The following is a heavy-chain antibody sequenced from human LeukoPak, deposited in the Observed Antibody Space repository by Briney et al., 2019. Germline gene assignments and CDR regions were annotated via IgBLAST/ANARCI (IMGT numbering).Heavy chain of an antibody. CDR1: GGSFSGYY. V-gene: IGHV4-34*01. CDR3: ARTGRPTSGSSMDV. D-gene: IGHD1-26*01. CDR2: INHSGST. Sequence: SETLSLTCAVYGGSFSGYYWSWIRQPPGKGLEWIGEINHSGSTNYNPSLKSRVTISVDTSKNQFSLKLSSVTAADTAVYYCARTGRPTSGSSMDVWGKGATVTVSS. J-gene: IGHJ6*03.